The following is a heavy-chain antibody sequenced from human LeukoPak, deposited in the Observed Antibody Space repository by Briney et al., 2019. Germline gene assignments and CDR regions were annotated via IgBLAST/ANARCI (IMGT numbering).Heavy chain of an antibody. CDR3: ARGSMDIVATTLDY. D-gene: IGHD5-12*01. V-gene: IGHV1-69*13. J-gene: IGHJ4*02. CDR2: IIPIFGTA. CDR1: GGTFSSYA. Sequence: GASVKVSCKASGGTFSSYAISWVRQAPGQGLEWMGGIIPIFGTANYAQKFQGRVTITADESTSTAYMELRSLRSDDTAVYYCARGSMDIVATTLDYWGQGTLVTVSS.